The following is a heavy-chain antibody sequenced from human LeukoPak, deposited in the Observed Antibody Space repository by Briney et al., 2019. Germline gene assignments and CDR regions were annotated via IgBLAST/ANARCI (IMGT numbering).Heavy chain of an antibody. D-gene: IGHD3-10*01. J-gene: IGHJ4*02. CDR1: GYTITSYG. V-gene: IGHV1-18*01. Sequence: ASVKVSCKASGYTITSYGISWVRQAPGQGLEWMGWITAYNDNTDYAQKLQGRVTMTTDTSTSTAYMELRSLRSDDTAVYHCARALLWFGEPSHIDYWGQGTLVTASS. CDR3: ARALLWFGEPSHIDY. CDR2: ITAYNDNT.